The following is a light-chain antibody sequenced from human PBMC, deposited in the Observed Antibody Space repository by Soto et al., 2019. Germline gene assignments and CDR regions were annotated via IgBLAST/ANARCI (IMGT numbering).Light chain of an antibody. CDR1: KSVSSI. CDR3: QQHNNRHPFT. V-gene: IGKV3-15*01. CDR2: GAS. Sequence: EIVMTQSPATLSVSPRERATLSCRASKSVSSILAWYQQKPGQAPRLLIYGASTRATGIPARFSGSGSGTEFTLTISSLQSEDFAVYYCQQHNNRHPFTFGPGTKVDI. J-gene: IGKJ3*01.